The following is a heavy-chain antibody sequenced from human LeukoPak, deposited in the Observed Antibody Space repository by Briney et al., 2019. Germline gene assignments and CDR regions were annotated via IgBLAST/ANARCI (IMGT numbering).Heavy chain of an antibody. CDR1: GFTFSTAW. Sequence: GGSLRLSCAASGFTFSTAWMSWVRQAPGKGLELVANIKHDGSEKNFVDSVKGRFTISRDNANNSLFLQINNVRDEDTATYYCATEGQYDFWSGLKWFDPWGQGTLVIVSS. CDR3: ATEGQYDFWSGLKWFDP. CDR2: IKHDGSEK. J-gene: IGHJ5*02. D-gene: IGHD3-3*01. V-gene: IGHV3-7*04.